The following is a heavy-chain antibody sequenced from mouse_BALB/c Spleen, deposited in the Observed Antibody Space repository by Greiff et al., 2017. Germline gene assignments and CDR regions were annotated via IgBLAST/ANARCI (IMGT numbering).Heavy chain of an antibody. D-gene: IGHD2-10*01. J-gene: IGHJ4*01. CDR3: DVGLHYAMDY. Sequence: VMLVESGAELAKPGASVKMSCKASGYTFTSYWMHWVKQRPGQGLEWIGYINPSTGYTEYNQKFKDKATLTADKSSSTAYMQLSSLTSEDSAVYYCDVGLHYAMDYWGQGTSVTVSA. CDR2: INPSTGYT. CDR1: GYTFTSYW. V-gene: IGHV1-7*01.